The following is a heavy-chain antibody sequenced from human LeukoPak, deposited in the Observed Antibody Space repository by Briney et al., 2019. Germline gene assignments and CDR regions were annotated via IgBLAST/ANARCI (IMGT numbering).Heavy chain of an antibody. CDR3: GRDPGGVEIYYYYYMDV. J-gene: IGHJ6*03. V-gene: IGHV1-2*02. CDR1: GYTFTSYY. CDR2: INPNSGGT. D-gene: IGHD3-16*01. Sequence: ASVKVSCKASGYTFTSYYMHWVRQAPGQGLEWMGWINPNSGGTNYAQKFQGRVTMTRDTSISTAYMELSRLRSDDTAVDYCGRDPGGVEIYYYYYMDVWGKGTTVTISS.